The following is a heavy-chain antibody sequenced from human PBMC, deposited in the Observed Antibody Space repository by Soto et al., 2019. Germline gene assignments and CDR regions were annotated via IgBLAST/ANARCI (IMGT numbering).Heavy chain of an antibody. V-gene: IGHV3-23*01. D-gene: IGHD1-1*01. J-gene: IGHJ5*02. Sequence: EAQMLESGGGSVQPGGSLRLSCAASGFTFSTYAVAWVRQSPGKGLEWVSSISASGGGTWYADSVKGRFTISRDNSKHTLYLQTNSMRAEETAVYSCARRPTATASWGQGTLVTVSS. CDR3: ARRPTATAS. CDR1: GFTFSTYA. CDR2: ISASGGGT.